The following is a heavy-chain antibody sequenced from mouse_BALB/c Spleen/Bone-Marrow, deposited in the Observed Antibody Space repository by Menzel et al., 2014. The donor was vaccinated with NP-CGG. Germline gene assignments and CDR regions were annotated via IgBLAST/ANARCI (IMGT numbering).Heavy chain of an antibody. CDR3: AREDNYASAY. J-gene: IGHJ3*01. CDR2: INYSGST. V-gene: IGHV3-2*02. D-gene: IGHD1-3*01. Sequence: DVHLVESGPGLVKPSQSLSLTCTVTGCSITSDYAWNWIRQFPGDTLEWMGYINYSGSTTYNPSLKSRISIIRDTSKNQFFLQLNSVTTEDTATYYCAREDNYASAYWGQGTLVTVSA. CDR1: GCSITSDYA.